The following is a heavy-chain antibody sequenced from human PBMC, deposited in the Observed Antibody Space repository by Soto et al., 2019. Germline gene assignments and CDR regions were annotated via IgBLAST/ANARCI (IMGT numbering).Heavy chain of an antibody. J-gene: IGHJ6*03. D-gene: IGHD3-10*01. Sequence: GGSLRLSCAASGFSFSTYWMHWVRQAPGKGLVWVSRINSDDGSTNYADSVKGRFTISRDNAKNSLYLQMNSLRAEDTAVYYCARDLTGLFRGYYYYYMDAWGKGTTVTVSS. CDR3: ARDLTGLFRGYYYYYMDA. V-gene: IGHV3-74*01. CDR1: GFSFSTYW. CDR2: INSDDGST.